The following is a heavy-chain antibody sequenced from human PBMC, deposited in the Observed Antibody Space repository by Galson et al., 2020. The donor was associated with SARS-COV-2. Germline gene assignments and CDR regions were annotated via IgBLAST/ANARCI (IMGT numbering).Heavy chain of an antibody. CDR1: GFTFSSST. J-gene: IGHJ5*02. V-gene: IGHV3-30*04. CDR2: ISYDGTTR. Sequence: SLNISCRASGFTFSSSTMHWVRQAPRKGLEWVAIISYDGTTRYNLDSVKGRFTISRDNSKNTLYLQMDSLTTEDTAVYYWARETDDYTSSCYDHWGQGTLVTGSS. CDR3: ARETDDYTSSCYDH. D-gene: IGHD6-13*01.